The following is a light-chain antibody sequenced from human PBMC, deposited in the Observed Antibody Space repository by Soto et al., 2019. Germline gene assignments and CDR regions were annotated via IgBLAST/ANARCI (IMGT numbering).Light chain of an antibody. V-gene: IGKV3-20*01. CDR2: GAS. CDR3: QQYGSSPLFT. CDR1: QSVSSSH. Sequence: EIVLTQSPGTLSLSPGERATLSCRASQSVSSSHLAWYQQKPGQAPRLLIYGASSRATCIPDRFSGRGSGTDFSLTISRLEPEDSAVYYCQQYGSSPLFTFGPGTKVDIK. J-gene: IGKJ3*01.